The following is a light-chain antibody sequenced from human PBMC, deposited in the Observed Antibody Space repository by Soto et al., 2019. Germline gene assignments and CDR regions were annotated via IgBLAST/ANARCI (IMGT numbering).Light chain of an antibody. CDR1: SSNIGTSS. Sequence: QSVLTQPHSASGTPGQRVTISCSGSSSNIGTSSVHWFQQLPGTAPKLLISTTNQRPSGVPERFSGSKSGTSASLAISGLQSEDEADYYCAAWDDSPNGHVFGTGTKSPS. V-gene: IGLV1-44*01. CDR2: TTN. J-gene: IGLJ1*01. CDR3: AAWDDSPNGHV.